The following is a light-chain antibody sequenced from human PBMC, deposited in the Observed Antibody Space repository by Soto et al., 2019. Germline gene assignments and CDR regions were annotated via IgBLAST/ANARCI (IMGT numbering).Light chain of an antibody. CDR1: SPNIGSNY. CDR2: RNN. V-gene: IGLV1-47*01. CDR3: AAWDDSLSGLV. Sequence: QSVLTQPPSASGTPGQRVTISYSGSSPNIGSNYVYWYQQLPGTAPKLLIYRNNQRPSGVPDRFSGSKSGTSASLAISGLRTEDEADYYCAAWDDSLSGLVFGGGTKLTVL. J-gene: IGLJ2*01.